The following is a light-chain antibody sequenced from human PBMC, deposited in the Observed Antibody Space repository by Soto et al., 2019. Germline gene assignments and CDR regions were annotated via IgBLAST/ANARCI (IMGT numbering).Light chain of an antibody. V-gene: IGKV1-8*01. CDR2: AAS. CDR3: QQYYSYPYT. J-gene: IGKJ2*01. CDR1: QGISSY. Sequence: AIRMTQSPSSFSASTGARVTITCRASQGISSYLAWYQQKPGKAPKLLIYAASTLQSGVPSRFSGSGSGTDFTLTISCLQSEDFATSYCQQYYSYPYTFGQGTKLEIK.